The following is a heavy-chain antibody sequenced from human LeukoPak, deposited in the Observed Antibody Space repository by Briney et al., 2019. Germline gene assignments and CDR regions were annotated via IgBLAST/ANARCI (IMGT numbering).Heavy chain of an antibody. J-gene: IGHJ4*02. CDR2: IRYDGSNK. CDR1: GFTFSSYG. CDR3: AKDLPRRKQQLVVLGFDY. V-gene: IGHV3-30*02. D-gene: IGHD6-13*01. Sequence: GGSLRLSCAASGFTFSSYGMHWVRQAPGKGLEWVAFIRYDGSNKYYADSVKGRFTISRDNSKNTLYLQMNSLRAEDTAVYYCAKDLPRRKQQLVVLGFDYWGQGTLVTVSS.